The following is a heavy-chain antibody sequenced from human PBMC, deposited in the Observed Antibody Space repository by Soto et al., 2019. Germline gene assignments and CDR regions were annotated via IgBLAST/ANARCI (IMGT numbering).Heavy chain of an antibody. CDR2: IIPIFGTA. CDR3: ARLSGDHSAFFSYGMDA. CDR1: GGTFSSYA. D-gene: IGHD2-21*01. V-gene: IGHV1-69*13. J-gene: IGHJ6*02. Sequence: GASVKVSCKASGGTFSSYAISWVRQAPGQGLEWMGGIIPIFGTATSAQKFQGRVTITADESTSTAYMELNSLRADDTAVYYCARLSGDHSAFFSYGMDAWGQGTTVTVSS.